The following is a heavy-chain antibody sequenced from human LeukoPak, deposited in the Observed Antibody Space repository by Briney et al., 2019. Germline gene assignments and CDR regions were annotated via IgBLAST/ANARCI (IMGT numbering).Heavy chain of an antibody. Sequence: GGSLRLSCAASGFTFSSYAMSWVRQAPGKGLEWVAAISGSGGSTYYADSVKGRFTISGDNSKNSLYLKMNSLRAEDTAVYFCARARTSYGDWNDAFDVWGQGTMVSVSS. CDR3: ARARTSYGDWNDAFDV. J-gene: IGHJ3*01. V-gene: IGHV3-23*01. D-gene: IGHD4-17*01. CDR2: ISGSGGST. CDR1: GFTFSSYA.